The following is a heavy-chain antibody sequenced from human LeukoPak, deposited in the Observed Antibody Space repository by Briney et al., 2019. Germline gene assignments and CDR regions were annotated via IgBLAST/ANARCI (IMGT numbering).Heavy chain of an antibody. J-gene: IGHJ4*02. Sequence: GASVKVSCKASGYTFSSYAINWVRQAPGQGLEWMGWINTNTGNPTYAQGFTGRFVFSLDTSVTTAYLQISSLKDDDSAIYYCARDRGLAAYCGGDCFEAEYWGQGTLVTVSS. CDR1: GYTFSSYA. CDR3: ARDRGLAAYCGGDCFEAEY. D-gene: IGHD2-21*02. V-gene: IGHV7-4-1*02. CDR2: INTNTGNP.